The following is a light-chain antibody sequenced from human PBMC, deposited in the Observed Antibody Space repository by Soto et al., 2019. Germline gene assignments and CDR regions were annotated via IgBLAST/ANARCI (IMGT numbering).Light chain of an antibody. CDR3: QKYNTGPFT. Sequence: DIQMTQSPSSLSASVGDRVTITCRASQGISNSLAWYQQKPGEVPNLLIYAASTLQSGVPSRFSGSGSGTDFTLTISSLQPEDVATYSCQKYNTGPFTFGPGTKVDIK. CDR1: QGISNS. V-gene: IGKV1-27*01. CDR2: AAS. J-gene: IGKJ3*01.